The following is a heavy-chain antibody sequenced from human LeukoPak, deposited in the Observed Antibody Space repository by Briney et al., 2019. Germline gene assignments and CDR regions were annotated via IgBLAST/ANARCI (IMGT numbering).Heavy chain of an antibody. J-gene: IGHJ3*02. V-gene: IGHV2-70D*14. D-gene: IGHD2-15*01. CDR1: GVSLSTSGMR. CDR3: ARSGPDALYCSGGSCYSIAFDI. Sequence: CGPALSQPTQPLALTCTFSGVSLSTSGMRVSWIRQSSVKARAWLARIHWDDDKFYSTSLKTRITISKATYKNQVVLTLTNMDPVDTATYYCARSGPDALYCSGGSCYSIAFDIWGQGTMVTASS. CDR2: IHWDDDK.